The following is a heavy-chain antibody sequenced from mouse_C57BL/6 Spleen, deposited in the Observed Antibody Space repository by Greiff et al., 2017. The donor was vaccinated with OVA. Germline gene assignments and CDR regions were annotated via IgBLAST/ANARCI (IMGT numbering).Heavy chain of an antibody. D-gene: IGHD2-2*01. CDR1: GYTFTSYW. V-gene: IGHV1-69*01. CDR3: ARKGVTTFDY. CDR2: IAPSDSYT. J-gene: IGHJ2*01. Sequence: VQLQQPGAELVMPGASVKLSCKASGYTFTSYWMHWVKQRPGQGLEWIGEIAPSDSYTNYNQKFKGKSTLTVDKSSSTAYMQLSSLTSEDSAVYYCARKGVTTFDYWGQGTTLTVSS.